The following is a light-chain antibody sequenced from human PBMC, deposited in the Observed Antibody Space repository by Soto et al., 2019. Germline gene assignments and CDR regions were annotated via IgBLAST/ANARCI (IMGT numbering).Light chain of an antibody. J-gene: IGKJ2*01. CDR1: QSVSSSY. V-gene: IGKV3-20*01. CDR3: QQYGSSPQYT. CDR2: GAS. Sequence: EIVLTQSPGTLSLSPGERATLSCRASQSVSSSYLAWYQQKPGQAPRLLIYGASSRATGIPDRFSGRASGTDLTLTISRLEPEDFAVYYCQQYGSSPQYTFGQGTKLEIK.